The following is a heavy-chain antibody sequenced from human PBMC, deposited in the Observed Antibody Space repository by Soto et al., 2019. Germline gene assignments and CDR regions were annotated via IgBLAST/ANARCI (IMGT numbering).Heavy chain of an antibody. J-gene: IGHJ4*02. CDR3: ARDKRDLRFLEWSYYCDY. V-gene: IGHV3-30-3*01. Sequence: QVQLVESGGGVVQPGRSLRLSCAASGFTFSSYAMHWVRQAPGKGLEWVAVISYDGSNKYYADSVKGRFTISRDNSKNTLSLQLNSLRAEDTAVYYCARDKRDLRFLEWSYYCDYWGQGTLVTVSS. D-gene: IGHD3-3*01. CDR2: ISYDGSNK. CDR1: GFTFSSYA.